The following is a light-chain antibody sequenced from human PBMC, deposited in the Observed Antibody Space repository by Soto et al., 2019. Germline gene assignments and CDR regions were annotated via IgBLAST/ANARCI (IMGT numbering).Light chain of an antibody. Sequence: DIQMTQSPSTLSASVGDRVTITCRASQNIYTWLAWYQQKPGKAPKLLIYEASSLESGVPSRFSGSGSGTEFTLTITELEPEDFAVYYCQHYSTSTWTFGQGTRV. CDR1: QNIYTW. CDR2: EAS. V-gene: IGKV1-5*03. CDR3: QHYSTSTWT. J-gene: IGKJ1*01.